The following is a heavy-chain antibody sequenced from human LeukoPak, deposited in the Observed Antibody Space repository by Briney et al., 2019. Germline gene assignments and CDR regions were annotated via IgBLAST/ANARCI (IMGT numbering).Heavy chain of an antibody. J-gene: IGHJ6*04. D-gene: IGHD3-10*02. Sequence: PGGSLRLSCTASGFTFSSYEMNWVRQAPGKGLEWVSYISSSGSTIYYADSVKGRFTISRDNAKNSLYLQMNSLRAEDTAVYYCAELGITMIGGVWGKGTTVTISS. V-gene: IGHV3-48*03. CDR1: GFTFSSYE. CDR3: AELGITMIGGV. CDR2: ISSSGSTI.